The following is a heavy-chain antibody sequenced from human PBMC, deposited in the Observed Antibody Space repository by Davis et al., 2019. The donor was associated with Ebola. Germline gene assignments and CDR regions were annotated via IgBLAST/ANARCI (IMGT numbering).Heavy chain of an antibody. CDR1: GGSISSGGYY. CDR2: IYYSGST. J-gene: IGHJ3*02. CDR3: ARVIGDFYDIVATIKYAFDI. D-gene: IGHD5-12*01. Sequence: PSETLSLTCTVSGGSISSGGYYWSWIRQHPGKGLEWIGYIYYSGSTYYNPSLKSRVTISVDTSKNQFSLKLSSVTAADTAVYYCARVIGDFYDIVATIKYAFDIWGQGTMVTVSS. V-gene: IGHV4-31*03.